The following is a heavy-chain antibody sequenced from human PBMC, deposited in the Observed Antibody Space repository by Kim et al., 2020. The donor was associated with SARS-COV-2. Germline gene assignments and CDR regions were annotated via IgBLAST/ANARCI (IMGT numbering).Heavy chain of an antibody. D-gene: IGHD4-17*01. CDR2: IKQDGSEK. J-gene: IGHJ4*02. CDR3: ARMAYDYGDYYFDY. Sequence: GGSLRLSCAASGFTFSSYWMSWVRQAPGKGLEWVANIKQDGSEKYYVASVKGRFTISRDNAKNSLYLQMNSLRAEDTAVYYCARMAYDYGDYYFDYWGQGTLVTVAS. V-gene: IGHV3-7*01. CDR1: GFTFSSYW.